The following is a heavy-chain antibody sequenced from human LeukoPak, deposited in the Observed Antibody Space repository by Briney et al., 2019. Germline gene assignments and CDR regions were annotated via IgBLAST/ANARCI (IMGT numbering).Heavy chain of an antibody. Sequence: PGGSLRLSCAASGFTFDDYAMHWVRQAPGKGLEWVSGISWNSGSIGYADSVKGRFTISRDNAKNSLYLQMNSLRAEDTALYYCAKGALSGSYSPDYWGQGTLVTVSS. J-gene: IGHJ4*02. V-gene: IGHV3-9*01. D-gene: IGHD3-10*01. CDR3: AKGALSGSYSPDY. CDR1: GFTFDDYA. CDR2: ISWNSGSI.